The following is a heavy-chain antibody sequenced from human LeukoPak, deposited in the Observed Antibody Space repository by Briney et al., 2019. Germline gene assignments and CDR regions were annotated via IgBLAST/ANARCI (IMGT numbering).Heavy chain of an antibody. CDR2: IGYDGSNL. V-gene: IGHV3-30*02. D-gene: IGHD2-21*01. J-gene: IGHJ4*02. CDR3: APRVVVISAPFDY. Sequence: GRSLRLSCAASGFTFSSYGTHSASQDPGKWLEWVAFIGYDGSNLYYAATVKGRITISIEHSKNTLYLQMNSLRAEDTAVCYCAPRVVVISAPFDYWGQGTLVRVSS. CDR1: GFTFSSYG.